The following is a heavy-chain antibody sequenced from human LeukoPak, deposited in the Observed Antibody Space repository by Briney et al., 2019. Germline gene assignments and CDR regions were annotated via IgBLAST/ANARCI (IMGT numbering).Heavy chain of an antibody. V-gene: IGHV3-9*01. J-gene: IGHJ4*02. CDR1: GFTFDDYA. D-gene: IGHD1-26*01. CDR3: AKTMGFTGDLDY. Sequence: GGSLRLSCAASGFTFDDYAMHWVRQAPGKGLEWVSGITWNRGSIGYADSVKGRFTISRDNAKNSLYLQMNSLRAEDTALYYCAKTMGFTGDLDYWGQGTLITVS. CDR2: ITWNRGSI.